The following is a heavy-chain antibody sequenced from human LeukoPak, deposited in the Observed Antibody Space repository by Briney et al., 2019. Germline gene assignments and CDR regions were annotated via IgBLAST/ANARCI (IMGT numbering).Heavy chain of an antibody. CDR2: IRADNGDT. CDR3: ARDWPTEIADF. Sequence: ASVKVSCKTSGYKFLSHGISWVRQAPGQGLEWLGWIRADNGDTRFAQEFQGRFTMTTDTSTSTAHMELRSLRSDDTAVYYCARDWPTEIADFWGQGTLVTVSS. J-gene: IGHJ1*01. D-gene: IGHD4-11*01. V-gene: IGHV1-18*04. CDR1: GYKFLSHG.